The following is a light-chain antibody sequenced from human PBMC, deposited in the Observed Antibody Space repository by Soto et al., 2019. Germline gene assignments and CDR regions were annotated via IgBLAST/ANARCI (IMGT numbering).Light chain of an antibody. V-gene: IGLV2-14*01. Sequence: QSALTQPASVSGSPGQSITISCTGTSSDVGGYNYVSWYQQHPGKAPKLMIYDVSNRPSGVSNRLSGSKSGNTASLTISGLQAEDEADYYCSPYTVSSTPLYVFRTGTTVTVL. CDR2: DVS. CDR1: SSDVGGYNY. J-gene: IGLJ1*01. CDR3: SPYTVSSTPLYV.